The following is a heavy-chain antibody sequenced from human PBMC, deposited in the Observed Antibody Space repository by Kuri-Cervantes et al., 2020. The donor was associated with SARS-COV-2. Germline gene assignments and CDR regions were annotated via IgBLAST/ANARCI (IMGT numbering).Heavy chain of an antibody. V-gene: IGHV1-2*06. CDR3: AQLQFGDYYDSSGYPDAFDI. J-gene: IGHJ3*02. Sequence: ASVKVSCKASGYTFTGYYMHWVRQAPGQGLEWMGRINPNSGGTNYAQKFQGRVTMTRDTSISTAYMELSRLRSDDTAVYYCAQLQFGDYYDSSGYPDAFDIWGQGTMVTGSS. CDR2: INPNSGGT. D-gene: IGHD3-22*01. CDR1: GYTFTGYY.